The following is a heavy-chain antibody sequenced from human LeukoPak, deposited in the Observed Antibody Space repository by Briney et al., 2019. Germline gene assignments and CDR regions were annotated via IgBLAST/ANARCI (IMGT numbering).Heavy chain of an antibody. CDR2: IYSSGYT. D-gene: IGHD6-25*01. CDR3: ARNERRAQKDTYYGYFYYMDV. V-gene: IGHV4-59*11. CDR1: NGSISSHY. J-gene: IGHJ6*03. Sequence: SETLSLTCTVSNGSISSHYWSWIRQPPGKGLEWIGLIYSSGYTNYNPSLKSRVTISVDTSRNQFSLKLSSATAADTAVYYCARNERRAQKDTYYGYFYYMDVRGKGSTVTVSS.